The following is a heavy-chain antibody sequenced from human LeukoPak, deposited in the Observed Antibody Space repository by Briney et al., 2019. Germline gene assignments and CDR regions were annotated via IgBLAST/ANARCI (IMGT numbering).Heavy chain of an antibody. D-gene: IGHD7-27*01. CDR3: ARRLAGDDYYYMDV. Sequence: SETLSLTCTVSGGSINSGGYYWSWIRQHPGKGLEWIGYIYYSGSTYYNPSLKSRVTISVDTSKNQFSLKLSSVTAADTAVYYCARRLAGDDYYYMDVWGKGTTVTVSS. CDR2: IYYSGST. CDR1: GGSINSGGYY. J-gene: IGHJ6*03. V-gene: IGHV4-31*03.